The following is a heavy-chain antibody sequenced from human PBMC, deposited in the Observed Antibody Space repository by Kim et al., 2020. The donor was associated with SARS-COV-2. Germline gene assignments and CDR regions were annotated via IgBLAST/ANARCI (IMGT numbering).Heavy chain of an antibody. Sequence: IYYADSVKGRFTISRDNAKNSLYLQMNSLRAEDTAVYYCARIGVYDWFDPWGQGTLVTVSS. J-gene: IGHJ5*02. D-gene: IGHD3-16*01. CDR3: ARIGVYDWFDP. CDR2: I. V-gene: IGHV3-48*03.